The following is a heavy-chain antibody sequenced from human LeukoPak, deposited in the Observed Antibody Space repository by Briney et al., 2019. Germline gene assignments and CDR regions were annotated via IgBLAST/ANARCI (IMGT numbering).Heavy chain of an antibody. D-gene: IGHD3-22*01. J-gene: IGHJ2*01. CDR2: IYTSGST. V-gene: IGHV4-61*02. Sequence: SQTLSLTCTVSGGSISSGSYYWSWIRQPAGKGLEWIGRIYTSGSTNYNPSLKSRVTISVDTSKNQFSLKLSSVTAADTAVYFCARLAYYYDRSGPADWYFGLWGRGTLVTVSS. CDR3: ARLAYYYDRSGPADWYFGL. CDR1: GGSISSGSYY.